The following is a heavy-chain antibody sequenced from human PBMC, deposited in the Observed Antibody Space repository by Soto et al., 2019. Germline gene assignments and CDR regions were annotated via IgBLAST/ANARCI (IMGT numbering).Heavy chain of an antibody. CDR3: ARGSRLTNYYGSGSYYRSYYYFDY. V-gene: IGHV4-34*01. CDR1: GGSFSGYY. J-gene: IGHJ4*02. D-gene: IGHD3-10*01. Sequence: QVQLQQWGAGLLKPSETLSLTCAVYGGSFSGYYWSWIRQPPGKGLEWIGEINHSGSTNYNPSLMSRVTISVDTSKNQFSLKLSSVTAADTAVYYCARGSRLTNYYGSGSYYRSYYYFDYWGQGTLVTVSS. CDR2: INHSGST.